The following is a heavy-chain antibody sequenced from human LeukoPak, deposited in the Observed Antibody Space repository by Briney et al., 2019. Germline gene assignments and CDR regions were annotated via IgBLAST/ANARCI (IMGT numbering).Heavy chain of an antibody. Sequence: PGGSLRLSCAASGFTFRSYAMSWVRQAPGKGLEWVSDIRGSVGSTYYADSVKGRFTISRDNSKNTLYLQMNSLRAEDTAVYYCAIVAGTPSFDYWGQGTLVTVSS. V-gene: IGHV3-23*01. D-gene: IGHD6-19*01. CDR1: GFTFRSYA. CDR3: AIVAGTPSFDY. CDR2: IRGSVGST. J-gene: IGHJ4*02.